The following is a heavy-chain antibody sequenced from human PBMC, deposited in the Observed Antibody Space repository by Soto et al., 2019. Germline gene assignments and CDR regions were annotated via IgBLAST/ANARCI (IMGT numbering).Heavy chain of an antibody. Sequence: ASVKVSCKASGYTFTSYAMHWVRQAPGQRLEWMGWINAGNGNTKYSQRFQGRVTITRDTSASTAYMELSSLRPEDTAVYYCAINGPLMQLRAEDDAFDIWGQGTMVTVSS. J-gene: IGHJ3*02. V-gene: IGHV1-3*01. CDR3: AINGPLMQLRAEDDAFDI. CDR2: INAGNGNT. CDR1: GYTFTSYA. D-gene: IGHD5-12*01.